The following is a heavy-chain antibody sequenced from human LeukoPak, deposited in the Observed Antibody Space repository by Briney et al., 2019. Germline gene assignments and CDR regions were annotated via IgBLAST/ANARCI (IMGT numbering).Heavy chain of an antibody. V-gene: IGHV3-33*01. CDR2: IWYDGSNK. J-gene: IGHJ4*02. CDR3: ARDRSRTGRFDY. CDR1: GFTFSSYG. Sequence: GGSLRLSCAASGFTFSSYGMHWVRQAPGKGLEWVAVIWYDGSNKYYADSVKGRFTTSRDNSKNTLYLQMNSLRAEDTAVYYCARDRSRTGRFDYWGQGTLVTVSS. D-gene: IGHD1-1*01.